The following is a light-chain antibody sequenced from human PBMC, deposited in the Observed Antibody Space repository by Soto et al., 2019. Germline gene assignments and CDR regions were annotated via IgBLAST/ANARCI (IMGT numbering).Light chain of an antibody. V-gene: IGKV3-15*01. Sequence: EIVMTQSPATLSVSPGERATLSCRARQSVSSNLAWYQQKPGQAPRLLIYGASTRATGIPARFSGSGSGTEFTLTIRSLQSEDFAVYYCQQYNNWPQKFGQGTKVEIK. CDR3: QQYNNWPQK. CDR1: QSVSSN. J-gene: IGKJ1*01. CDR2: GAS.